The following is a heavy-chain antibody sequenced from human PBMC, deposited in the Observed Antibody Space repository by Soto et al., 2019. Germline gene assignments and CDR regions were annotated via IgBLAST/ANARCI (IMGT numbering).Heavy chain of an antibody. V-gene: IGHV3-30*18. J-gene: IGHJ4*02. Sequence: QVQLVESGGGVVQPGRSLRLSCAASGFTFSNYAMHWVRQAPGKGLEWVAVISYDGSDKYYADSVKGRFTISRDNSKSTLNMQMNSLRADATAVYYCAKALGELSPESYDYWGQGTLITVSS. CDR3: AKALGELSPESYDY. D-gene: IGHD3-16*02. CDR2: ISYDGSDK. CDR1: GFTFSNYA.